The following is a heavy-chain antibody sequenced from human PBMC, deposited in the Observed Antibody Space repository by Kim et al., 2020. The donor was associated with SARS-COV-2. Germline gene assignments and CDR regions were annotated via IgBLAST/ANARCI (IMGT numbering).Heavy chain of an antibody. V-gene: IGHV4-59*01. J-gene: IGHJ4*02. CDR1: GGSISTYY. Sequence: SETLSLTCTVSGGSISTYYWSWIRLLPGKGLEWIGYIYYSGRTSYNPSLKSRLTVSVDTSKNQFYLKLSSVTAADTAVYYCARGIGAVAIFDSWGQETLV. CDR2: IYYSGRT. D-gene: IGHD6-19*01. CDR3: ARGIGAVAIFDS.